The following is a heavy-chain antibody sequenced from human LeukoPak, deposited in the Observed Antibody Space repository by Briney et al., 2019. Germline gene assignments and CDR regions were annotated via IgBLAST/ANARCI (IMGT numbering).Heavy chain of an antibody. CDR3: ARDSSSWYNTMGGNWFDP. V-gene: IGHV3-21*06. Sequence: GESLRLSCAASGFTFFTYSMNWVRQAPGKGLEWVCSISGDSRYIYYADSMKGRFTISRDNAKNSVFLQMNSLRVEDTAIYYCARDSSSWYNTMGGNWFDPWGQGTLVTVSS. D-gene: IGHD6-13*01. CDR2: ISGDSRYI. J-gene: IGHJ5*02. CDR1: GFTFFTYS.